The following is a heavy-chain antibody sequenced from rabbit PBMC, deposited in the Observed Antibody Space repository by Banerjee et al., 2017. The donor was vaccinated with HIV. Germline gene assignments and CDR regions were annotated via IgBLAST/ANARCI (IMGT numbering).Heavy chain of an antibody. Sequence: QEQLEESGGDLVKPEGSLTLTCTASGFDFSSNVLCWVRQAPGKGLEWIACIGAGSSATTYYASWAKGRFTISKTSSTTVTLQMTSLTAADTATYFCARDLAGVIGWNFNLWGPGTLVTVS. V-gene: IGHV1S45*01. CDR1: GFDFSSNV. D-gene: IGHD4-1*01. J-gene: IGHJ4*01. CDR2: IGAGSSATT. CDR3: ARDLAGVIGWNFNL.